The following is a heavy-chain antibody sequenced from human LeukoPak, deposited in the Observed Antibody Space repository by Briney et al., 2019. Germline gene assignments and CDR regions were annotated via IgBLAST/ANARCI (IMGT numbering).Heavy chain of an antibody. Sequence: ASVKVSCEASGYTFTGYYMHWVRQAPGQGLEWMGWINPNSGGTNYAQKFQGRVTMTRDTSISTAYMELSRLRSDDTAVYYCAREQDYYYYMDVWGKGTTVTISS. CDR1: GYTFTGYY. J-gene: IGHJ6*03. CDR2: INPNSGGT. V-gene: IGHV1-2*02. CDR3: AREQDYYYYMDV.